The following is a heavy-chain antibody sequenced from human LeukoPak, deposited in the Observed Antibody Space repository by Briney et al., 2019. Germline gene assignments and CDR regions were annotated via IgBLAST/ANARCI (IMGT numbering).Heavy chain of an antibody. V-gene: IGHV4-59*01. J-gene: IGHJ5*02. CDR2: IYYSGST. Sequence: SETLSLTCTVSGGSISSYYWSWIRQPPGKGLEWIGCIYYSGSTNYNPSLKSRVTISVDTSKNQFSLKLSSVTAADTAVYYCTAILGYCSGGSCYRGWFDPWGQGTLVTVSS. D-gene: IGHD2-15*01. CDR1: GGSISSYY. CDR3: TAILGYCSGGSCYRGWFDP.